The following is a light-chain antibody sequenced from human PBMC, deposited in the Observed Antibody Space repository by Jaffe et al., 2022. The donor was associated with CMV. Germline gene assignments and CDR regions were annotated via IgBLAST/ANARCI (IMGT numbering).Light chain of an antibody. V-gene: IGLV2-23*02. J-gene: IGLJ1*01. Sequence: QSALTQPASVSGSPGQSITISCTGTSSDVGSYNLVSWYQQHPGKAPKLMIYEVSKRPSGVSNRFSGSKSGNTASLTISGLQAEDEADYYCCSYAGSSVPLGFGTGTKVTVL. CDR2: EVS. CDR3: CSYAGSSVPLG. CDR1: SSDVGSYNL.